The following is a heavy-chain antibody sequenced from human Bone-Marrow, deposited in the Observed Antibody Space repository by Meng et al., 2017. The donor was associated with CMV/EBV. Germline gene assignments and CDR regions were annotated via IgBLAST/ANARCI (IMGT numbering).Heavy chain of an antibody. D-gene: IGHD3/OR15-3a*01. CDR1: GGTFSSYA. CDR3: ARVHYYDFSSYFDY. Sequence: SVKVSCKASGGTFSSYAISWVRQAPGQGLEWMGGIIPILGIANYAQKFQGRVTITADKSTSTAYLELRSLRSDETAVYFCARVHYYDFSSYFDYWGQGPLVTVSS. V-gene: IGHV1-69*10. J-gene: IGHJ4*02. CDR2: IIPILGIA.